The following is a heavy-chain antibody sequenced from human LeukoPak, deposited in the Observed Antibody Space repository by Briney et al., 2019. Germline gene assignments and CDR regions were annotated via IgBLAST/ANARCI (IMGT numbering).Heavy chain of an antibody. CDR1: GFTVSNYW. J-gene: IGHJ6*04. Sequence: PGGSLRLSCAASGFTVSNYWMSWVRQAPGNGPEWVANIKEDESEKNYVDSVKGRFTISRDSAKNSLYLQMNSLRAEDTAVYYCAELGITMIGGVWGKGTTVTISS. CDR3: AELGITMIGGV. D-gene: IGHD3-10*02. CDR2: IKEDESEK. V-gene: IGHV3-7*01.